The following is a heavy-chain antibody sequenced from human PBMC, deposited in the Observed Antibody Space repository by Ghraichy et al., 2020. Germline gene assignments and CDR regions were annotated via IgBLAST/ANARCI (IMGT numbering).Heavy chain of an antibody. V-gene: IGHV3-64*01. CDR3: ARGTGHFFDCLFPNDAFDI. CDR1: GFTFSSYA. Sequence: GESLNISCAASGFTFSSYAMHWVRQAPGKGLEYVSAISSNGGSTYYANSVKGRFTISRDNSKNTLYLQMGSLRAEDMAVYYCARGTGHFFDCLFPNDAFDIWGQGTMVTVSS. J-gene: IGHJ3*02. D-gene: IGHD3-9*01. CDR2: ISSNGGST.